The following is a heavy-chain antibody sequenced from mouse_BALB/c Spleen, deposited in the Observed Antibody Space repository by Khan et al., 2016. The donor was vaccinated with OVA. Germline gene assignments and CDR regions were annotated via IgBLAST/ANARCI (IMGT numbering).Heavy chain of an antibody. Sequence: EVQGVESGGGLVQPGGSLKLSCAASGFTFSSYGMSWVRQTPDKRLELVATINSNGGSTYYPDSVKGRFTISRDNAKNTLYLQMSSLKSEDTAMYYCARMARTINWGQGTTLTGSS. J-gene: IGHJ2*01. CDR1: GFTFSSYG. CDR2: INSNGGST. V-gene: IGHV5-6-3*01. CDR3: ARMARTIN.